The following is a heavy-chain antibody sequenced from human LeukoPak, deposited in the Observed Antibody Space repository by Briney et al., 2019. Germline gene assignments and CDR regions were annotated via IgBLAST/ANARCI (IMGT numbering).Heavy chain of an antibody. J-gene: IGHJ4*02. CDR2: SRNKENNYAA. Sequence: PVGSLRLSCAVSGFSFSDFFMDWVRQAPGKGLEWIGRSRNKENNYAAEYAASVKGRFTISRDDSKDSLYLQLSSLKTEDTAVYYCTRENYWNLDYWGQGTLVTVSS. CDR1: GFSFSDFF. D-gene: IGHD1-1*01. V-gene: IGHV3-72*01. CDR3: TRENYWNLDY.